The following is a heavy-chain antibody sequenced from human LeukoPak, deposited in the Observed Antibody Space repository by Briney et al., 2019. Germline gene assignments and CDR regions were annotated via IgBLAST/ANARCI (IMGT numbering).Heavy chain of an antibody. V-gene: IGHV4-4*07. CDR3: ARVNMVRGVITHAFDI. CDR1: GGSISSYY. CDR2: IYTSGST. J-gene: IGHJ3*02. Sequence: SETLSLTCTVSGGSISSYYWSWIRQPAGKGLEWIGRIYTSGSTNYNPSLKSRVTMSVDTSKNQFSLKLSSVTAADTAVYYCARVNMVRGVITHAFDIWGQGTMVTVSS. D-gene: IGHD3-10*01.